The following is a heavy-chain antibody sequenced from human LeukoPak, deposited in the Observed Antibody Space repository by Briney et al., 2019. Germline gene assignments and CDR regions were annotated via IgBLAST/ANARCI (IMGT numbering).Heavy chain of an antibody. Sequence: KPGESLKISCKGSGYTFTSYWIAWVRQMPEKGLEWMGVIYPGDSDTRYSPSFQGQVTISADKSISTAYLQWSSLRASDTAMYYCARPGGNGWMYYFDYWGQGTQVTVSS. CDR2: IYPGDSDT. CDR1: GYTFTSYW. CDR3: ARPGGNGWMYYFDY. J-gene: IGHJ4*02. V-gene: IGHV5-51*01. D-gene: IGHD6-19*01.